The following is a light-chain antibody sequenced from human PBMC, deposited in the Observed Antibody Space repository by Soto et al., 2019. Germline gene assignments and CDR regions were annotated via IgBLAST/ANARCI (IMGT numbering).Light chain of an antibody. CDR3: LQYNDYSWT. CDR1: ETISTW. V-gene: IGKV1-5*01. CDR2: SSY. Sequence: DTQMTQPPSTLSASVGDRVTITCRASETISTWLAWYQQKPGQAPKLLIYSSYFLESGVPSRFGGSGSGTEFTLTISSLQPDDFAPYYCLQYNDYSWTFGQGTKVQIK. J-gene: IGKJ1*01.